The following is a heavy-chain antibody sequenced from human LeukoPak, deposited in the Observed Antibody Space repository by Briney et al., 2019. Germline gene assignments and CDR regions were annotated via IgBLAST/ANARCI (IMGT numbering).Heavy chain of an antibody. Sequence: ASVKVSCKASGYTFTDYYMHWVRQAPGQGLEWMGWINPNSGGTNYAQKFQGWVTMTRDTSISTAYMELSRLRSDDTAVYYCARGRTYNWNDVFAFDIWGQGTMVTVSS. CDR1: GYTFTDYY. CDR2: INPNSGGT. D-gene: IGHD1-20*01. CDR3: ARGRTYNWNDVFAFDI. V-gene: IGHV1-2*04. J-gene: IGHJ3*02.